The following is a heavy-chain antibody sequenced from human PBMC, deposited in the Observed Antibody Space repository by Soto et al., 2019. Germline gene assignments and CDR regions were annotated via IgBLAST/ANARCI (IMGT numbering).Heavy chain of an antibody. J-gene: IGHJ5*02. CDR2: IWYDGSKE. Sequence: QEQLAESGGGLVQPGTSLRLSCTASGFTFSSFGMNWVRQAPGKGLEWVALIWYDGSKEYYADSVKGRFTISRDDSKNTVYLQMASLRAEDTAVYYCTREGTFGSACNEAWFDPWGQGTLVTVSS. CDR3: TREGTFGSACNEAWFDP. CDR1: GFTFSSFG. V-gene: IGHV3-33*08. D-gene: IGHD1-1*01.